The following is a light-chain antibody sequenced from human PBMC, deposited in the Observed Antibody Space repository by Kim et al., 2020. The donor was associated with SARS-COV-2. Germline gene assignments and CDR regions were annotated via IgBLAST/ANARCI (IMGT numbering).Light chain of an antibody. CDR1: QSISIW. CDR2: DAS. CDR3: QQYGTYSPRT. V-gene: IGKV1-5*01. Sequence: DIQMTQFPSTLSASVGDRVTITCRASQSISIWLAWYQQKPGKAPKLLIYDASNLESGVPSRFSGTGSGTEFSLTITSLQPEDFATYYCQQYGTYSPRTFGQGTKVDIK. J-gene: IGKJ1*01.